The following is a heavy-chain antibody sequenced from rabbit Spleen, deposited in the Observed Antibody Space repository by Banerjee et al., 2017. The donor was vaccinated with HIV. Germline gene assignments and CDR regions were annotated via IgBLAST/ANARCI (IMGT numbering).Heavy chain of an antibody. J-gene: IGHJ2*01. V-gene: IGHV1S47*01. CDR1: GFDLNTFG. CDR2: IDPVFGAT. Sequence: QEQLVESGGGLVQPGGSLKLSCKASGFDLNTFGGSWARQAPGKGLEWIGYIDPVFGATYYATWVNGRFTISSHNAQNTLYLQLNSLTAADTATYFCARDDSEAYAYSIWGPGTLVTVS. D-gene: IGHD6-1*01. CDR3: ARDDSEAYAYSI.